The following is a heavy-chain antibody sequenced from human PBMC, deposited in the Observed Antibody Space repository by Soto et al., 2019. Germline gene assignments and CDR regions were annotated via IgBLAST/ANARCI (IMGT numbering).Heavy chain of an antibody. CDR1: GGTFSSYA. D-gene: IGHD1-26*01. CDR3: ATHRPGGPGAIRDAFDI. V-gene: IGHV1-69*13. Sequence: VASVKVSCKASGGTFSSYAISWVRQAPGQGLEWMGGIIPIFGTANYAQKFQGRVTITADESTSTAYMELSSLRSEDMAVYYCATHRPGGPGAIRDAFDIWGQGTMVTVSS. CDR2: IIPIFGTA. J-gene: IGHJ3*02.